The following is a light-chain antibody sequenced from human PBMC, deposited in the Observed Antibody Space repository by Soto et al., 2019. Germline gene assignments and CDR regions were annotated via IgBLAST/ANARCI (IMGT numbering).Light chain of an antibody. CDR2: GAS. CDR3: QQRSNWPPRST. Sequence: EIVMTQSPATLSVSPGERATLSCRASQSVSSNLAWYQQKPGQAPRLLIYGASTRATGIPARFSGSGSGTEFTLTISSLQSEDFAVYYCQQRSNWPPRSTFGGGTKVDIK. V-gene: IGKV3-15*01. CDR1: QSVSSN. J-gene: IGKJ4*01.